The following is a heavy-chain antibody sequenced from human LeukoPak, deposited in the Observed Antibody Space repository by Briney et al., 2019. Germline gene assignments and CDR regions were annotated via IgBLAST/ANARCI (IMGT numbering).Heavy chain of an antibody. D-gene: IGHD3-10*01. V-gene: IGHV4-30-4*08. CDR3: ARDSAPSSINRRFDP. CDR2: IYYSGST. J-gene: IGHJ5*02. Sequence: SWVRQPPGKGLEWIGYIYYSGSTYYNPSLKSRVTISVDTSKNQFSLKLSSVTAADTAVYYCARDSAPSSINRRFDPWGQGTLVTVSS.